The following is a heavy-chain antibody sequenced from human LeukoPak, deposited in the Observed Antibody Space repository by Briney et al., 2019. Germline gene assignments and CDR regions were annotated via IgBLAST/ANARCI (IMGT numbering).Heavy chain of an antibody. CDR1: GYTFTSYD. J-gene: IGHJ5*02. Sequence: ASVKVSCKASGYTFTSYDINWVRQATGQGLEWMGWMNPNSGNTGYAQKFQGRVTMTRNTSISTAYMELSSLRSEDTAVYHCARGRITGTTEWFDPWGQGTLVTVSS. V-gene: IGHV1-8*01. CDR2: MNPNSGNT. CDR3: ARGRITGTTEWFDP. D-gene: IGHD1-20*01.